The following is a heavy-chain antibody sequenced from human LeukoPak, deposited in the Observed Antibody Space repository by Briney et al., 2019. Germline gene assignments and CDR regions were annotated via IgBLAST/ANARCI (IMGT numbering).Heavy chain of an antibody. CDR2: IYYSGST. V-gene: IGHV4-39*07. Sequence: PSQTLSLTCTVSGGSISSSSYYWGWIRQPPGKGLEWIGSIYYSGSTYYNPSLKSRVTISVDKSKNQFSLNLTSVTAADTAVYYCARGFENYYGSGSPLGYWGQGTLVTVSS. D-gene: IGHD3-10*01. CDR3: ARGFENYYGSGSPLGY. J-gene: IGHJ4*02. CDR1: GGSISSSSYY.